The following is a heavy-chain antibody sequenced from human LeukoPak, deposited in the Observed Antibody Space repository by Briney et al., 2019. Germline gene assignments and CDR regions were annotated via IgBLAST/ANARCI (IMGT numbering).Heavy chain of an antibody. Sequence: SETLSLTCTVSGGSISSSSYYWGWIRQPPGKGLEWIGSIYYSGSTYYNPPLKSRVTISVDTSKNQFSLKLSSVTAADTAVYYCARLTAAAGKVFDYWGQGTLVTVSS. V-gene: IGHV4-39*01. CDR1: GGSISSSSYY. J-gene: IGHJ4*02. D-gene: IGHD6-13*01. CDR3: ARLTAAAGKVFDY. CDR2: IYYSGST.